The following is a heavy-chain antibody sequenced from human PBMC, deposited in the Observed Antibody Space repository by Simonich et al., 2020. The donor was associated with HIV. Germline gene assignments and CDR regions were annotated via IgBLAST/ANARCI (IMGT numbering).Heavy chain of an antibody. CDR3: ARGGYSNPYYFDY. D-gene: IGHD5-12*01. Sequence: QVQLVQSGPEVKKPGSSVKVSCKSSGGTFSSYVINWVRQALGQGLEWMGGIIPNFATSNYAQKFQGRVTITADESTSTAYMELSSLRSEDTAVYYCARGGYSNPYYFDYWGQGTLVTVSS. J-gene: IGHJ4*02. CDR1: GGTFSSYV. V-gene: IGHV1-69*13. CDR2: IIPNFATS.